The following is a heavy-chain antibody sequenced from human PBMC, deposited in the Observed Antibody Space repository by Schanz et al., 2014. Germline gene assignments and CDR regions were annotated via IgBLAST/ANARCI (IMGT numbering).Heavy chain of an antibody. Sequence: QLVQSGAEVKKPGASVKVSCKASGYTFTSSGFSWVRQAPGQGLEWMGWINGYNAHTNYAQKFQGRVTMTRDTATRTAFMELRSLRSDDTAVYYCARDGSGVLGAPYWFDPWGQGTLVTVSS. CDR3: ARDGSGVLGAPYWFDP. CDR2: INGYNAHT. J-gene: IGHJ5*02. D-gene: IGHD1-26*01. CDR1: GYTFTSSG. V-gene: IGHV1-18*01.